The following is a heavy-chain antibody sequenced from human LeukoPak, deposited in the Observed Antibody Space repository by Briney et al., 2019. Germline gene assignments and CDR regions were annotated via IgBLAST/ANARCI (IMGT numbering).Heavy chain of an antibody. Sequence: GASVKVSCKASGYTFTSYDINWVRQATGQGLEWMGWMNPNSGNTGYAQKFQGRVTMTRNTSISTAYMELGSLRSEDTAVYYCARGSYYGSGFLFDYWGQGTLVTVSS. CDR1: GYTFTSYD. CDR3: ARGSYYGSGFLFDY. V-gene: IGHV1-8*01. D-gene: IGHD3-10*01. J-gene: IGHJ4*02. CDR2: MNPNSGNT.